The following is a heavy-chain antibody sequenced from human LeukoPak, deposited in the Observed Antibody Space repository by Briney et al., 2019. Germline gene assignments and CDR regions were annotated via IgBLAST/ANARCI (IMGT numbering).Heavy chain of an antibody. CDR3: SIALKWDQSFDN. Sequence: PGGSLRLSCAASGLTFSDFSMNWVRQAPGKGLEWVGRIKSKTDGETVEYAAPVKGRFTISRDDSKNTLYLQMNSLKTEDTAVYYCSIALKWDQSFDNWCQGTLVTVSS. V-gene: IGHV3-15*01. D-gene: IGHD1-26*01. CDR2: IKSKTDGETV. J-gene: IGHJ4*02. CDR1: GLTFSDFS.